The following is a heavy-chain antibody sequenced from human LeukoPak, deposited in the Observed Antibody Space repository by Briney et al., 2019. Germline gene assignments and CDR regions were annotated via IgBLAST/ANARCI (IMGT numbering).Heavy chain of an antibody. J-gene: IGHJ4*02. V-gene: IGHV4-59*01. CDR1: GDSISRYY. D-gene: IGHD4-17*01. CDR2: IYYSGST. CDR3: ARDRGDYGDSLFDY. Sequence: SETPSLTCTVSGDSISRYYWSWIRQPPGKGLEWIGYIYYSGSTNYNPSLKSRVTISVDTSKNQFSLKLTSVTAADTAVYYCARDRGDYGDSLFDYWGQGTLVTVSS.